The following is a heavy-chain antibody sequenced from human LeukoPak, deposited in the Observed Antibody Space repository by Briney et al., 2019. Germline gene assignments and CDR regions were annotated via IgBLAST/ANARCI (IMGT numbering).Heavy chain of an antibody. D-gene: IGHD6-19*01. CDR3: ASRSSGWYDEGFDY. V-gene: IGHV1-2*02. CDR1: GYTFTGYY. Sequence: ASVTVSCMASGYTFTGYYMHWVRQAPGQGREWMGWINPNSGGTNYAQKYQGRVTMTRDTSISTAYMELSRLRSDDTAVYYCASRSSGWYDEGFDYWGQGTLVTVSS. J-gene: IGHJ4*02. CDR2: INPNSGGT.